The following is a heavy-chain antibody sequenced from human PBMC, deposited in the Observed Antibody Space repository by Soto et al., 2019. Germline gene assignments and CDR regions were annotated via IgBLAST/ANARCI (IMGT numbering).Heavy chain of an antibody. V-gene: IGHV5-51*01. CDR3: ARHPEVRWNDVHGMDV. Sequence: LGESLKISCKGSGYSFTSYWIGWVRQMPGKGLEWMGIIYPGDSDTRYSPSFQGQVTISADKSISTAYLQWSSLKASDTAMYYCARHPEVRWNDVHGMDVWGQGTTVTVSS. D-gene: IGHD1-1*01. CDR2: IYPGDSDT. J-gene: IGHJ6*02. CDR1: GYSFTSYW.